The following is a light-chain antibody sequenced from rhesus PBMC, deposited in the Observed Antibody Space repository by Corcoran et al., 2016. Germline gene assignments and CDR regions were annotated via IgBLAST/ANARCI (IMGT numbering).Light chain of an antibody. CDR3: QHSYGTPPWT. CDR1: ENVNTY. Sequence: DIQMTQSPSSLSASVGDRVTITCRASENVNTYLHWYQQKPGKAPKLLIYKASTLQTGVPSRFSGSGTGTYFTLTISSLQPEDFATYYCQHSYGTPPWTFGQGTKVEIK. J-gene: IGKJ1*01. V-gene: IGKV1-74*01. CDR2: KAS.